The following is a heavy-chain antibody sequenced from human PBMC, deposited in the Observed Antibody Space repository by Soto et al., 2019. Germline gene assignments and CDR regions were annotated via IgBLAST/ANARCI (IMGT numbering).Heavy chain of an antibody. Sequence: SETLSLTCTVSGRSISSGGYYWSWIRQHPGTGLEWIGYIYYSGSTYYNPSLKSRVTISVDTSKNQFSLKLSSVTAADTAVYYCARELPETYYYGSGSSPVWGQGTTVTVSS. J-gene: IGHJ6*02. CDR3: ARELPETYYYGSGSSPV. CDR1: GRSISSGGYY. CDR2: IYYSGST. D-gene: IGHD3-10*01. V-gene: IGHV4-31*03.